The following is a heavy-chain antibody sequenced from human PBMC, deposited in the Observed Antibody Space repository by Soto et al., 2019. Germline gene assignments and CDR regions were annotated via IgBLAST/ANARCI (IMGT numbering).Heavy chain of an antibody. CDR2: IKQDGSEK. Sequence: EVQLVESGGGLVQPGGSLRLSCAASGFTFSSYWMSWVRQAPGKGLEWVANIKQDGSEKYYVDSVKGRFTISRDNAKNSLYLQMNSLRAEDTAVYYCARVSGGWELLYYYYGMDVWGQGTTVTVSS. CDR1: GFTFSSYW. CDR3: ARVSGGWELLYYYYGMDV. J-gene: IGHJ6*02. V-gene: IGHV3-7*03. D-gene: IGHD1-26*01.